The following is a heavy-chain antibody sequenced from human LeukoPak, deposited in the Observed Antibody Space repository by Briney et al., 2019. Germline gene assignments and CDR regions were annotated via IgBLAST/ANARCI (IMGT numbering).Heavy chain of an antibody. CDR1: GGSISSGDYY. Sequence: PSETLSPTCTVSGGSISSGDYYWNWIRQHPGKGLEWIGYIYYRGSTCSNPSLESRVRISIDTSKNQFSLKLSSVTAADTAVYYCARDGPITMKGFFDLWGRGTLVTVPS. CDR3: ARDGPITMKGFFDL. J-gene: IGHJ2*01. D-gene: IGHD3-22*01. CDR2: IYYRGST. V-gene: IGHV4-31*03.